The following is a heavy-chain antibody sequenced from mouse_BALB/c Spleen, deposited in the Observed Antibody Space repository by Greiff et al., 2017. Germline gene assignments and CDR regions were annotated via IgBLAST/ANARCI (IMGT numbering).Heavy chain of an antibody. CDR2: IYPGGGST. J-gene: IGHJ3*01. CDR1: GYTFTTYW. CDR3: TRGSWHDGFAY. D-gene: IGHD6-1*01. V-gene: IGHV1-63*02. Sequence: QVQLQQSGAELVRPGTSVKISCKASGYTFTTYWLGWVQQRPGHGLEWIGDIYPGGGSTNYNEKFKGKATMTADTSSSTASMQLSSLTSEDSAVYFCTRGSWHDGFAYWGQGTLVTVAA.